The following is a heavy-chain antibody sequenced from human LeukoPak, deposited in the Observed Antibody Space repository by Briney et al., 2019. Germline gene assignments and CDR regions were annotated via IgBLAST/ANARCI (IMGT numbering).Heavy chain of an antibody. CDR3: AKGWYDSSGYYESFDY. J-gene: IGHJ4*02. D-gene: IGHD3-22*01. Sequence: GASVKVSCKASGGTFSSYAMSWVRQAPGKGLEWVSAISGSGGSTYYADSVKGRFTISRDNSKNTLYLQMNSLRAEDTAVYYCAKGWYDSSGYYESFDYWGQGTLVTVSS. CDR1: GGTFSSYA. V-gene: IGHV3-23*01. CDR2: ISGSGGST.